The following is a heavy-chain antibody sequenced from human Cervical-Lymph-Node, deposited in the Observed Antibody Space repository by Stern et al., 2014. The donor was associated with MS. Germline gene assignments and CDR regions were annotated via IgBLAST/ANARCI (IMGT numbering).Heavy chain of an antibody. CDR3: ASGSYSGSDAFDI. CDR1: GFTSNSSA. D-gene: IGHD1-26*01. J-gene: IGHJ3*02. Sequence: DQLVESGGGVVRPGRSLRLSCAASGFTSNSSAMHWVRLAPGKGLQWVTVMSYNGGSQYYTDFVKGRFTISRDKSKNTLYLQMNNLRPEDTAVYYCASGSYSGSDAFDIWGQGTMVTVSP. V-gene: IGHV3-30*04. CDR2: MSYNGGSQ.